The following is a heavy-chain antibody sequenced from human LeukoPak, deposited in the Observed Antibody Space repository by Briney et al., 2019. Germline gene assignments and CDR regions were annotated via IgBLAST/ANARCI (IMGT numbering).Heavy chain of an antibody. CDR2: MNPNSGNT. CDR3: ALTGYHRYFQH. D-gene: IGHD3-9*01. J-gene: IGHJ1*01. Sequence: ASVKVSCKASGYTFTSYDINWVRQSTGQGLEWMGWMNPNSGNTGYAQKFQGRVTITRNTSISTAYMELSSLRYEDTAVYYCALTGYHRYFQHWGQGTLVTVSS. CDR1: GYTFTSYD. V-gene: IGHV1-8*03.